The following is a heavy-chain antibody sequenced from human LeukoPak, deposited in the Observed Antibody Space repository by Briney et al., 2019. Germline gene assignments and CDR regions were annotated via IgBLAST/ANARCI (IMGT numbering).Heavy chain of an antibody. Sequence: GGSLRLSCAASRFTFSGYAMYWVRQAPGKGLEWVSCIDASGVNTYYADSVKGRFTISRDNSRNTLYLQMNSLRAEDTAVYYCAKDLVVATDYYYYGMDVWGQGTTVTVSS. D-gene: IGHD2-15*01. V-gene: IGHV3-23*01. CDR1: RFTFSGYA. J-gene: IGHJ6*02. CDR2: IDASGVNT. CDR3: AKDLVVATDYYYYGMDV.